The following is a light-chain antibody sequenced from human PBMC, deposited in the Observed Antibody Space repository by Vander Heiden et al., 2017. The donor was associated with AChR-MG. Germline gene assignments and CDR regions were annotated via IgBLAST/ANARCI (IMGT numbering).Light chain of an antibody. CDR2: AAS. J-gene: IGKJ2*01. CDR3: QQSDSTPRT. Sequence: IQMTQSASSLSASLGDRVTITCRASQSISSYLNWYQQKPGKAPKLLIYAASSLQSGIPSRFSGSGSGTDFTLTISSLQPEDFATYYCQQSDSTPRTFGQGTKLEIK. CDR1: QSISSY. V-gene: IGKV1-39*01.